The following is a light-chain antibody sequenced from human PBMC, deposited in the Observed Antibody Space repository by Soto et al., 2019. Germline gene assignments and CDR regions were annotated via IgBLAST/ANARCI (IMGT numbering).Light chain of an antibody. CDR1: SSDVGGYNY. V-gene: IGLV2-14*01. CDR3: SSYTSSSTLLYV. Sequence: QSVLTQPASVSGSPGQSITISCTGTSSDVGGYNYVSWYQQHPGKAPHLMFYDVLNRPSGVANRFSGSKYGNTASLTISGRLAEDEADDYCSSYTSSSTLLYVFGTGTKLTVL. CDR2: DVL. J-gene: IGLJ1*01.